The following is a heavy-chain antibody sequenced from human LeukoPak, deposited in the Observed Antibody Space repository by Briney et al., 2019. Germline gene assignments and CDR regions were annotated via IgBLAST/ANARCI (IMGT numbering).Heavy chain of an antibody. CDR3: ARDSVRDGYNPRDFDY. Sequence: PGGSLRLSCVASGFTFSSYEMNRVRQAPGKGLEWVSYISSSGSTIYYADSVKGRFTISRDNAKNSLYLQMNSLRAEDTAVYYCARDSVRDGYNPRDFDYWDQGTLVTVSS. CDR1: GFTFSSYE. J-gene: IGHJ4*02. D-gene: IGHD5-24*01. CDR2: ISSSGSTI. V-gene: IGHV3-48*03.